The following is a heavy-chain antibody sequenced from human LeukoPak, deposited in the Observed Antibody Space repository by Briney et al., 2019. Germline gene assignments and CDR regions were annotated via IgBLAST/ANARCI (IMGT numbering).Heavy chain of an antibody. CDR2: INTSGST. CDR1: GGSISSYY. J-gene: IGHJ4*02. V-gene: IGHV4-4*07. Sequence: PSETLSLTCTVSGGSISSYYWSWIRQPAGKGLEWIGRINTSGSTNYNPSLKSRVTLSVDTSKNQFSLKLGSVTAADTAVYYCARNGYCRGGICYWDYWGQGTLVTVSS. D-gene: IGHD2-15*01. CDR3: ARNGYCRGGICYWDY.